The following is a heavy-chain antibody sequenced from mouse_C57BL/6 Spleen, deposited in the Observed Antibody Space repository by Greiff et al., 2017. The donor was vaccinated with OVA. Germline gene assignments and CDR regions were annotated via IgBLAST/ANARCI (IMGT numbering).Heavy chain of an antibody. CDR3: ARYDSNYPYAMDY. D-gene: IGHD2-5*01. V-gene: IGHV1-50*01. CDR2: IDPSDSYT. J-gene: IGHJ4*01. Sequence: VQLQQPGAELVKPGASVKLSCKASGYTFTSYWMQWVKQRPGQGLEWIVEIDPSDSYTNYNQKFKGKATLTVDTSSSTAYMQLSSLTSEDSAVYYCARYDSNYPYAMDYWGQGTSVTVSS. CDR1: GYTFTSYW.